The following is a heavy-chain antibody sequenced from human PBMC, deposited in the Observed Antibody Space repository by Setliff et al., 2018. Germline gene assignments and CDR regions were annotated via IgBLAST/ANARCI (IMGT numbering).Heavy chain of an antibody. CDR1: GDSISAAS. D-gene: IGHD3-10*01. J-gene: IGHJ4*02. CDR2: VYYSGAA. Sequence: SETLSLTCTVSGDSISAASIMAWIRQPPGKGLEFIGYVYYSGAAKYDPSLKSRVTMSVDTSKNQFSLKLNSVTAADTATYYCARDRSYYASGSFTKWFDYWGQGALVTVSS. CDR3: ARDRSYYASGSFTKWFDY. V-gene: IGHV4-59*01.